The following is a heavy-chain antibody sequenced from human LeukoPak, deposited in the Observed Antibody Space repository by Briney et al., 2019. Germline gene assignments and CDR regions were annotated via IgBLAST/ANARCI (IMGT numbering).Heavy chain of an antibody. CDR1: GGSISSGGYS. CDR3: AKKVVITYNWFDP. V-gene: IGHV4-31*09. CDR2: IYYSGST. J-gene: IGHJ5*02. D-gene: IGHD3-22*01. Sequence: PSQTLSLTCTVSGGSISSGGYSWSWIRQHPGKGLEWIGYIYYSGSTYYNPSLKSRVTMSVDKSKNHFSLKLSSVTAADTAVYYCAKKVVITYNWFDPWGQGTLVTVSS.